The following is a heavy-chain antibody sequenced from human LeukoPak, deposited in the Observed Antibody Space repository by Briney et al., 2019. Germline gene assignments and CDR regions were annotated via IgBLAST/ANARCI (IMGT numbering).Heavy chain of an antibody. CDR3: ARRKVVGATHL. Sequence: SETLSLTCAVYGGSFSGYYWSWIRQPPGKGLEWIGEINHSGNTNYNPSLKSRVTISVDTSKNQFSLKLSSVTAADTAVYYCARRKVVGATHLWGRGTLVTVSS. V-gene: IGHV4-34*01. D-gene: IGHD1-26*01. J-gene: IGHJ2*01. CDR1: GGSFSGYY. CDR2: INHSGNT.